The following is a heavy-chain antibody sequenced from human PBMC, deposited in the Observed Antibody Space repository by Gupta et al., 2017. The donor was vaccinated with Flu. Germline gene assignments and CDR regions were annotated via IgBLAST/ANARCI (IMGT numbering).Heavy chain of an antibody. V-gene: IGHV4-61*02. CDR3: ARSPPGYSYGVFDY. J-gene: IGHJ4*02. CDR1: GGSISSGSYY. CDR2: IYTSGST. Sequence: QVQLQESGTGLVKPSQTLSLTCTVSGGSISSGSYYWSWIRQPAGKGLEWIGRIYTSGSTNYNPSLKSRVTISVDTSKNQFSLKLSSVTAADTAVYYCARSPPGYSYGVFDYWGQGTLVTVSS. D-gene: IGHD5-18*01.